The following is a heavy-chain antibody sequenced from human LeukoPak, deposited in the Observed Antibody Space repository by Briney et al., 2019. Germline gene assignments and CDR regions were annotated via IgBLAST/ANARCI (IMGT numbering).Heavy chain of an antibody. J-gene: IGHJ4*02. Sequence: PSETLSLTCTVSGGSISSSSYYWSWIRQPAGKGLEWIGRIYTSGSTNYNPSLKSRVTMSVDTSKNQFSLKLSSVTAADTAVYYCARVDLYYDSSGYSLDYWGQGTLVTVSS. CDR1: GGSISSSSYY. V-gene: IGHV4-61*02. CDR2: IYTSGST. CDR3: ARVDLYYDSSGYSLDY. D-gene: IGHD3-22*01.